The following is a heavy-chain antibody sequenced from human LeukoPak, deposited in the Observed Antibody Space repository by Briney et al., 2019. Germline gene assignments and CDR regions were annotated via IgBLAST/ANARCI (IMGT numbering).Heavy chain of an antibody. CDR1: GFTFSSYG. CDR3: AKAGSGSYYFDY. D-gene: IGHD3-10*01. Sequence: GGSLRLSCAASGFTFSSYGMHWVRQAPGKGLEGVAVISYDGSNKYYADSVKGRFTISRDNPKNTLYLQMNSLRAEDTAVYYCAKAGSGSYYFDYWGQGTLVTVSS. J-gene: IGHJ4*02. V-gene: IGHV3-30*18. CDR2: ISYDGSNK.